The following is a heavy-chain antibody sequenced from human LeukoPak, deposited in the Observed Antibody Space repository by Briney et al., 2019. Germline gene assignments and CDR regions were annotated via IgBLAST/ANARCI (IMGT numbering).Heavy chain of an antibody. CDR3: AGRIAAAVPDY. V-gene: IGHV3-53*01. CDR1: GFTVSSNY. CDR2: IYSGGST. J-gene: IGHJ4*02. D-gene: IGHD6-13*01. Sequence: GGSLRLSCAASGFTVSSNYMSWVRQAPGKGLEWVSVIYSGGSTYYADSVKGQFTISRDNSKNTLYLQMNSLRAEDTAVYYCAGRIAAAVPDYWGQGTLVTVSS.